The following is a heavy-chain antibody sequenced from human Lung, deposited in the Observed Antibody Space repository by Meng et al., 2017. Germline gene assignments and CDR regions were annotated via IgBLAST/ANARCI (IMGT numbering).Heavy chain of an antibody. D-gene: IGHD1-7*01. Sequence: QLKLPGSGPRLVQPSGTLSRACAVAGDSITRTQWWSWLRQTPGKGLEWIGEISHSGSTVYRPSLQGRVSISLDKSNNEFSLKLTSVTAADTAVYYCARETLRELGLFHYWGQGILVTVSS. V-gene: IGHV4-4*02. J-gene: IGHJ4*02. CDR1: GDSITRTQW. CDR2: ISHSGST. CDR3: ARETLRELGLFHY.